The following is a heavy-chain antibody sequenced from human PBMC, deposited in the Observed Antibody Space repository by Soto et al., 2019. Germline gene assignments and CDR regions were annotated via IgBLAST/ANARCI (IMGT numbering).Heavy chain of an antibody. CDR1: GFTFSDNW. Sequence: EVKVVESGGGLVQPGGSLRLSCAASGFTFSDNWMHWVRQPPGKGPVWVSRISGDASSTSYADSVKGRFTISRDSAKNPVDLQMERLRGEDTAVYYCTRGGTRTTYWGLFDSWGQGTLVTVSS. CDR3: TRGGTRTTYWGLFDS. CDR2: ISGDASST. D-gene: IGHD7-27*01. J-gene: IGHJ4*02. V-gene: IGHV3-74*01.